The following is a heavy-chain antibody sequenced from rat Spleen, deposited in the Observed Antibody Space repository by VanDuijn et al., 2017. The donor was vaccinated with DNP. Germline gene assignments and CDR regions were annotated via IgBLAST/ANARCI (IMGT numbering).Heavy chain of an antibody. D-gene: IGHD1-5*01. Sequence: EVQLVESGGGLVQPGRSLKLSCEASGFSFSDSYMAWVRQAPTQGLEWVASISYNGGRSFYRDSVKGRFTISRDNARSSLYLQLDSLRSEDTATYYCATQGQLQWFPYWGQGSLVTVSS. J-gene: IGHJ3*01. CDR3: ATQGQLQWFPY. CDR1: GFSFSDSY. CDR2: ISYNGGRS. V-gene: IGHV5-20*01.